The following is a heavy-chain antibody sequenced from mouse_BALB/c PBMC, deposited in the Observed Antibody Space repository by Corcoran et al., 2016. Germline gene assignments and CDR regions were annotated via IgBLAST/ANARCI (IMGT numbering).Heavy chain of an antibody. CDR2: ILPGSGST. CDR3: ARGLEGNYAMDY. J-gene: IGHJ4*01. V-gene: IGHV1-9*01. Sequence: QVQLQQSGAELMKPGASGKISCKVTGYTFSSYWLEWVKQRPGHGLEWIGEILPGSGSTNYNEKFKGKATFTADTSSNTAYMQLSSLTSEDSAVYYCARGLEGNYAMDYWGQGTSVTVSS. D-gene: IGHD6-1*01. CDR1: GYTFSSYW.